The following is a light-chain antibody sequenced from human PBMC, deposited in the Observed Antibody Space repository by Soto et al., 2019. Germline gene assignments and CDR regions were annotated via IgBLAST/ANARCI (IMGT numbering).Light chain of an antibody. V-gene: IGKV1-5*01. CDR2: DAS. J-gene: IGKJ1*01. CDR1: QSISSW. CDR3: QQYNSYSWT. Sequence: DIQMTQSPSTLSTSVGDRVTITCRASQSISSWLAWYQQKPGKPPKLLIYDASSRERGVPSRFSSSGSGTDSPLTISRLQPDDFATYYCQQYNSYSWTFGQGTKVEIK.